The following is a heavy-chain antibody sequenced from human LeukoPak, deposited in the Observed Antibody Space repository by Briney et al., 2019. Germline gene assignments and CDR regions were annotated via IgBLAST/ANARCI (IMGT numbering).Heavy chain of an antibody. J-gene: IGHJ6*02. Sequence: PGGSLRLSCAGSGFTFSRYSMNWVRQAPGKGLEWVLSISGSSSYMYYADSVKGRFTISRDNAKNSLYLQMNSLRADDTAVYYCARDFDDSQGVWGHGTTVTVSS. D-gene: IGHD2-15*01. CDR3: ARDFDDSQGV. CDR1: GFTFSRYS. V-gene: IGHV3-21*01. CDR2: ISGSSSYM.